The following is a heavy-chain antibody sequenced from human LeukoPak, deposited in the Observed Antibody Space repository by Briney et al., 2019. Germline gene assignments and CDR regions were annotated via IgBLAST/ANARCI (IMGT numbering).Heavy chain of an antibody. CDR3: ARGVTNYYYYYMDV. Sequence: SETRSLTCTVSGGSISSYYWSWIRQPAGKAPEWIGRIYASGSTNYNPTLKSRVTMSVDTSKNQFSLKLSSVTAADTAVYYCARGVTNYYYYYMDVWGKGTTVTVSS. D-gene: IGHD4-17*01. V-gene: IGHV4-4*07. CDR1: GGSISSYY. CDR2: IYASGST. J-gene: IGHJ6*03.